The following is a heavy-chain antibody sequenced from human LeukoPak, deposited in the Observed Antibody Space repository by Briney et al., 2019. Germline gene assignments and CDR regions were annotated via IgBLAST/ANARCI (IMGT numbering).Heavy chain of an antibody. J-gene: IGHJ4*02. CDR3: ARDLRGVNNFDY. Sequence: GGSLRLSCAASGFTFSSYSMNWVRQAPGKGLEWVSSISSSSSYICYADSVKGRFTISRDNAKSSLYLQMNSLRAEDTAVYYCARDLRGVNNFDYWGQGTLVTVSS. CDR1: GFTFSSYS. CDR2: ISSSSSYI. D-gene: IGHD3-10*01. V-gene: IGHV3-21*01.